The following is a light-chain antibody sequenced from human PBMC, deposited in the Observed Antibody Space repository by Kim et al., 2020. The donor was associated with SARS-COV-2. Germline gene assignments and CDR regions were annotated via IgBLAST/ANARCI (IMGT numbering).Light chain of an antibody. J-gene: IGKJ2*01. CDR3: QQYNDWSYT. CDR1: QSVDND. Sequence: EIVMTQSPATLSVSPGESATLSCRSSQSVDNDLAWYQQKPGQAPRLLIYGTSTRATAIPARFSGSGSGTEFTLTISSLQSEDFAVYYCQQYNDWSYTFGQGTKLEI. CDR2: GTS. V-gene: IGKV3-15*01.